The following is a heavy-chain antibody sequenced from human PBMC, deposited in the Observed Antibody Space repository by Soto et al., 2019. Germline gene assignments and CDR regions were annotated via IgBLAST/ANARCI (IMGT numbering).Heavy chain of an antibody. CDR1: GYSFTSYW. V-gene: IGHV5-51*01. D-gene: IGHD2-2*02. CDR3: ARLSGCSSTSCYNYMDV. Sequence: GESLKISCKGSGYSFTSYWIGWVRQMPGKGLEWMGIIYPGDSDTRYSPSFQGQVTISADKSISTAYLQWSSLKASDTAMYYCARLSGCSSTSCYNYMDVWGKGTTVTVSS. CDR2: IYPGDSDT. J-gene: IGHJ6*03.